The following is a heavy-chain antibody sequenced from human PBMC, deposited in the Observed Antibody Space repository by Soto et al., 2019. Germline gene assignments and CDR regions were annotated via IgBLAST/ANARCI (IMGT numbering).Heavy chain of an antibody. CDR3: AKGIYSYGYNSFDY. CDR1: GFTFSSYA. J-gene: IGHJ4*02. CDR2: ISGSGDST. V-gene: IGHV3-23*01. D-gene: IGHD5-18*01. Sequence: TGGSLRLSCAASGFTFSSYAMSWVRQAPGKGLEWVSAISGSGDSTYDADSVKGRCTISRDNSKNTLYLQMNSLRAEDTAVYYCAKGIYSYGYNSFDYWSQGTLVTVSS.